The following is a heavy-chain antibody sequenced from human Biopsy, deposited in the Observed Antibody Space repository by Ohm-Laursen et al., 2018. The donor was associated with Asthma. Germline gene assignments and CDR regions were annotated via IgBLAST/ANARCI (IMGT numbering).Heavy chain of an antibody. CDR2: MSFDGRQT. D-gene: IGHD3-3*01. J-gene: IGHJ3*02. Sequence: SLRLSCSASGFSFNSYGMHWVRQAPGKGLEWVAVMSFDGRQTYYADSVKGRFTISRDNSKNTLYLQMNSLRAEDAAVYYCAKERYYDFWSGYPIWGQGTMVTVSS. V-gene: IGHV3-30*18. CDR1: GFSFNSYG. CDR3: AKERYYDFWSGYPI.